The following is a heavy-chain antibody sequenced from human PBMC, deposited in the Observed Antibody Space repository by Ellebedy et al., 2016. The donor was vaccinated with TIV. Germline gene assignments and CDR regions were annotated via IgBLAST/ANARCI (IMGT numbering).Heavy chain of an antibody. Sequence: GESLKISCVASGFTFSSYAMHWVRQAPGKGLEWVAFIWYDGSNTDYADSVKGRFTISRDSSKNTLYLQMNSLRAEDTAVYYCARDAAGNGGKLDYWGQGALVTVSS. CDR2: IWYDGSNT. V-gene: IGHV3-33*08. CDR3: ARDAAGNGGKLDY. CDR1: GFTFSSYA. D-gene: IGHD4-23*01. J-gene: IGHJ4*02.